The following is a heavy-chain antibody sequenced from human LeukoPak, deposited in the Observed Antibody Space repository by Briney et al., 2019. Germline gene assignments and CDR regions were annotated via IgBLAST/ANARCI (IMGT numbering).Heavy chain of an antibody. CDR3: ARSRKLYSSSEEFDY. J-gene: IGHJ4*02. D-gene: IGHD6-6*01. V-gene: IGHV3-7*01. CDR2: IKQDGSEK. CDR1: GFTFSSYW. Sequence: PGGSLRLSCAASGFTFSSYWMSWVRQAPGKGLEWVANIKQDGSEKYYVDSVKGRFTISRDNAKNSLYLQMNSLRAEDTAVYYCARSRKLYSSSEEFDYWGQGTLVTVSS.